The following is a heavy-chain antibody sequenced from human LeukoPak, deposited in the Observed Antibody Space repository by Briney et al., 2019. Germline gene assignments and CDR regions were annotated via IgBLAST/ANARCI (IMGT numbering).Heavy chain of an antibody. Sequence: SETLSLTCTVSGGSISSSSYYWGWIRQPPGKGLEWIGSVYYTGASYYNPSLKSRVTISIDTSKKHFSPKLTSVTAADTAVYYCARRVHSSSWSSYFDYWGQETLVTVSS. J-gene: IGHJ4*02. CDR1: GGSISSSSYY. CDR3: ARRVHSSSWSSYFDY. D-gene: IGHD6-13*01. V-gene: IGHV4-39*07. CDR2: VYYTGAS.